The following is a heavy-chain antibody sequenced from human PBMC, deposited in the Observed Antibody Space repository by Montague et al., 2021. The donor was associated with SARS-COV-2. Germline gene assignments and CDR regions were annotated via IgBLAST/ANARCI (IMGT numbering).Heavy chain of an antibody. CDR2: IKRGDT. V-gene: IGHV4-34*12. Sequence: SETLSLTCAVYGESYNTRGQSFNNHHWSWIRQSQGKGLEWIGDIKRGDTKYNPSLKSRVTISADTAKKESSLMLTAVAAADTAAYYCARRPAPLRHLDCSQRYFDYYGLDVWGQGTAVIVS. CDR1: GESYNTRGQSFNNHH. D-gene: IGHD3/OR15-3a*01. J-gene: IGHJ6*02. CDR3: ARRPAPLRHLDCSQRYFDYYGLDV.